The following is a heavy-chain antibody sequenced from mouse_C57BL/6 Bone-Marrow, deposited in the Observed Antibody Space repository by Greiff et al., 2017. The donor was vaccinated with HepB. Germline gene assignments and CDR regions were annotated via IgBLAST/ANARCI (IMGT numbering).Heavy chain of an antibody. V-gene: IGHV5-6*02. CDR3: ARRDGSSSWFAY. Sequence: DVMLVESGGDLVKPGGSLKLSCAASGFTFSSYGMSWVRQTPDKRLEWVATISSGGSYTYYPDSVKGRFTISRDNAKNTLYLQMSSLKSEYTAMYYCARRDGSSSWFAYWGQGTLVTVSA. CDR1: GFTFSSYG. D-gene: IGHD1-1*01. CDR2: ISSGGSYT. J-gene: IGHJ3*01.